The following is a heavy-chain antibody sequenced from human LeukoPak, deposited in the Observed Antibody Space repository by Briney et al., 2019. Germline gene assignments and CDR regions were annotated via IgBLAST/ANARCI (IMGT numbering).Heavy chain of an antibody. V-gene: IGHV3-7*01. J-gene: IGHJ3*02. CDR3: ARETYYYDSSGYYFAFDI. CDR1: GFTPSSYW. CDR2: IKQDGSEK. D-gene: IGHD3-22*01. Sequence: GGSLRLSCAASGFTPSSYWMSWVRQAPGKGLEWVANIKQDGSEKYYVDSVKGRFTISRDNAKNSLYLQMNSLRAEDTAVYYCARETYYYDSSGYYFAFDIWGQGTMVTVSS.